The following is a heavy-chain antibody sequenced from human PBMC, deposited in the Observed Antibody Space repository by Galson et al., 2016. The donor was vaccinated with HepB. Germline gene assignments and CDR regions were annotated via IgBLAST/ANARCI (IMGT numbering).Heavy chain of an antibody. CDR1: GYTFTDYG. J-gene: IGHJ6*02. CDR3: ARGYYGSASYYYFFYGMDV. D-gene: IGHD3-10*01. CDR2: ISTYKGDT. Sequence: SVKVSCKASGYTFTDYGISWVRQAPGQGLEWMGWISTYKGDTHYGQKVQARVTMTTDTSTSTAYMELRSLTSDDTAVYYCARGYYGSASYYYFFYGMDVWGQGTTVTVSS. V-gene: IGHV1-18*01.